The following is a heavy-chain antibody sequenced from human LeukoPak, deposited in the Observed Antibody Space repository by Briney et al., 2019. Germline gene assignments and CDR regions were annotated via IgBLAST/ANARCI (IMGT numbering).Heavy chain of an antibody. J-gene: IGHJ4*02. V-gene: IGHV3-7*01. Sequence: GGSLRLSCSVSEITFSDFWMNWVRQAPGKGLEWVASIKKDGSEEYYVDSVRGRFTISRDNAQNSLYLQVNSLRDEDTAVYYCASGHYADYDWGQGTLVTVSS. CDR3: ASGHYADYD. CDR2: IKKDGSEE. D-gene: IGHD4-17*01. CDR1: EITFSDFW.